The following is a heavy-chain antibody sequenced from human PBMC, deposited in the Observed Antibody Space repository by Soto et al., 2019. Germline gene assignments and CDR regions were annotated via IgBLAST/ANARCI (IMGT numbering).Heavy chain of an antibody. D-gene: IGHD6-6*01. V-gene: IGHV4-31*03. Sequence: SETLSLTCTVSGGSISSGGYYWSWIRQHPGKGLEWIGYIYYSGSTYCNPSLKSRVTISVDTSKNQFSLKLSSVTAADTAVYYCATSIAARKYYFDYWGQGTLVTVSS. J-gene: IGHJ4*02. CDR2: IYYSGST. CDR1: GGSISSGGYY. CDR3: ATSIAARKYYFDY.